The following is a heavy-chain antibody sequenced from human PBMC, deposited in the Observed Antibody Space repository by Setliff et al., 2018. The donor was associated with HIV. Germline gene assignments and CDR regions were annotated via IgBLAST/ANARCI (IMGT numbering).Heavy chain of an antibody. CDR1: GGSFTGYF. J-gene: IGHJ4*02. CDR2: MNHRGVI. D-gene: IGHD3-22*01. Sequence: SETLSLTCAVYGGSFTGYFWSWIRQSPGKGLEWIGEMNHRGVIKYLSSLKSRVTMAVDTSKKQFSLKLKSVTAADTAVYYCFLFYDDRSGFYWDWGQGTPVTVSS. V-gene: IGHV4-34*01. CDR3: FLFYDDRSGFYWD.